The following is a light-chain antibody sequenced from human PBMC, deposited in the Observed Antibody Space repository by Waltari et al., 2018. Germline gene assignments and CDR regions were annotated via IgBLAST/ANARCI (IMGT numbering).Light chain of an antibody. Sequence: QSALTQPASVSGSPGQSITISRTGTSSDVGSYNLVSWYQQHPGKAPKIMIYEVSKRPSGVSNRFSGSKSDNTASLTISGLQAEDEADYYCCSYAGNSAFYVFGTGTKVTVL. V-gene: IGLV2-23*02. CDR3: CSYAGNSAFYV. J-gene: IGLJ1*01. CDR1: SSDVGSYNL. CDR2: EVS.